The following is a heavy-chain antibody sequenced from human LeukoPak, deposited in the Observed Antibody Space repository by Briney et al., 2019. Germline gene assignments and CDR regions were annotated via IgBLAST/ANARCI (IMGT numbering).Heavy chain of an antibody. CDR1: GGSISSSNW. CDR2: IYHSGST. D-gene: IGHD3-10*01. Sequence: SETLSLTCAVSGGSISSSNWWSWVRQPPGKGLEWIGEIYHSGSTNYNPSLKSRVTISVDKSKNQFSLKLSSVAAADTAVYYCARAYYGSEAFDIWGQGTMVTVSS. V-gene: IGHV4-4*02. J-gene: IGHJ3*02. CDR3: ARAYYGSEAFDI.